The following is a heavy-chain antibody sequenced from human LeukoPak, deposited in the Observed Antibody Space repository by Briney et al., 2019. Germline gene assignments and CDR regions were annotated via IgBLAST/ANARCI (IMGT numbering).Heavy chain of an antibody. CDR3: AKCRGYYYDSSGYYFDY. J-gene: IGHJ4*02. Sequence: GGSLRLSCAVSGFTFDSYGINWVRPTPRKGLEWLSVISGSGDVTYYADSVKGRFTMSRDNFKNTLYLQMNDLRGEDTAVYYCAKCRGYYYDSSGYYFDYWGQGTLVTVSS. V-gene: IGHV3-23*01. CDR2: ISGSGDVT. D-gene: IGHD3-22*01. CDR1: GFTFDSYG.